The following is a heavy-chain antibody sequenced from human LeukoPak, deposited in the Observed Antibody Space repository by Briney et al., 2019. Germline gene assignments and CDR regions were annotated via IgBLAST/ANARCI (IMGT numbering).Heavy chain of an antibody. D-gene: IGHD3-22*01. J-gene: IGHJ5*02. V-gene: IGHV3-23*01. Sequence: PGGSLRLSCAASGFTFSSYAMSWVRQAPGKGLEWVSAITGSGGSTYYADSVKGRFTISRDNSKNTLYLQMNSLRAEDTAVYYCAKDRDSSGYANWFDPWGQGTLVTVSS. CDR2: ITGSGGST. CDR3: AKDRDSSGYANWFDP. CDR1: GFTFSSYA.